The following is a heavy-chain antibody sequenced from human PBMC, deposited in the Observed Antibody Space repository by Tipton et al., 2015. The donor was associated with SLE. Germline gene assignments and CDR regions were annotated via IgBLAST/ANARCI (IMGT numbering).Heavy chain of an antibody. CDR1: GSSISSGYY. CDR2: IYHTGSA. Sequence: TLSLTCTVSGSSISSGYYWGWIRQPPGQGLEWIGSIYHTGSADYTPSLKNRLTISVDTSKNQFSLKLTSVAAADTAVYYCARGLPDHVWGQGTLVTVSS. J-gene: IGHJ4*02. CDR3: ARGLPDHV. D-gene: IGHD5-12*01. V-gene: IGHV4-38-2*02.